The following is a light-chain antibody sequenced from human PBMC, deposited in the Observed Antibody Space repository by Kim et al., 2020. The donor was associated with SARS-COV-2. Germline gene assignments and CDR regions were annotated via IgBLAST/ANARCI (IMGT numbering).Light chain of an antibody. J-gene: IGLJ3*02. CDR1: SREVGSYNL. CDR2: EVS. V-gene: IGLV2-23*02. CDR3: CSYAGSSTFV. Sequence: GQTCSSSCTVPSREVGSYNLLSWYQQPQGKAPQHMIYEVSKRPSGVSNRFSGCKSGNTGSLTISGLQAEDEADYYCCSYAGSSTFVFGGGTQLTV.